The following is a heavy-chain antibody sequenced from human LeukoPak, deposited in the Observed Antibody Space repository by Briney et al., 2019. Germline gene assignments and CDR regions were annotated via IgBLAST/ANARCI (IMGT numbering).Heavy chain of an antibody. CDR2: IYHSGST. CDR1: GGSISSGGYY. V-gene: IGHV4-30-2*01. Sequence: SQTLSLTCTVSGGSISSGGYYWSWIRQPPGKGLEWIGYIYHSGSTYYNPSLKSRVTISVDRSKNQFSLKLSSVTAADTAVYYCARGLAYGDYVYYYYYYGMDVWGQGTTVTVSS. J-gene: IGHJ6*02. D-gene: IGHD4-17*01. CDR3: ARGLAYGDYVYYYYYYGMDV.